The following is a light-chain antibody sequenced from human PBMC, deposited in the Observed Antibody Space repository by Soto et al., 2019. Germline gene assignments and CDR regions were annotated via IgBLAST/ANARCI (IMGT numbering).Light chain of an antibody. Sequence: DIQMTQSPSTLSGSVGDRVTITCRASENIKNWLAWYQQTPGKAPKVLISDASRLETGVPSRFSGSGYGTDFTLTITSLQTDDFGTYHCQQYDVHPKTFGQGTKVE. V-gene: IGKV1-5*01. CDR2: DAS. CDR1: ENIKNW. CDR3: QQYDVHPKT. J-gene: IGKJ1*01.